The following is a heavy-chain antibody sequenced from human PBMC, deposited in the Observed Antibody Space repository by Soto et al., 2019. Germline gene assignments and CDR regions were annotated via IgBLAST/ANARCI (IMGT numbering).Heavy chain of an antibody. CDR2: ITWNSEAI. Sequence: GGSLRLSCTTSGFRFDGYAMHWVRQAPGKGLEWVSGITWNSEAIDYAESVRGRFTISRENAENSVFLQMDSLSPEDTALYYCTRDDQGIATSGTPILGSWGQGTPVTVSS. CDR3: TRDDQGIATSGTPILGS. D-gene: IGHD2-15*01. V-gene: IGHV3-9*01. J-gene: IGHJ4*02. CDR1: GFRFDGYA.